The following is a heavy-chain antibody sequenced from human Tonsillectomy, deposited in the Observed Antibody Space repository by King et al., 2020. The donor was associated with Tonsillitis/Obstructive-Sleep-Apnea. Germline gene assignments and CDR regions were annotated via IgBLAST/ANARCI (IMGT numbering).Heavy chain of an antibody. V-gene: IGHV3-66*01. CDR1: GFTVSSNY. CDR2: IYSGGST. J-gene: IGHJ2*01. CDR3: ARGTRATLNWYFDL. Sequence: VQLVESGGGLVQPGGSLRLSCAASGFTVSSNYMSWVRQAPGKGLEWVSVIYSGGSTYYADAVKGRFTISRDNSKNTLYLQMNSLRAEDTAVYYCARGTRATLNWYFDLCGRGTLVTVSS. D-gene: IGHD1-1*01.